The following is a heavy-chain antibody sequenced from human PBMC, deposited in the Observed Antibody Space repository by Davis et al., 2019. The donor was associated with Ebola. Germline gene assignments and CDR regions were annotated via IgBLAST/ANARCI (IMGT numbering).Heavy chain of an antibody. CDR3: ARGRQTFDP. J-gene: IGHJ5*02. V-gene: IGHV3-7*01. CDR1: GITFSDHY. Sequence: PGGSLRLSCAASGITFSDHYMDWVRQAPGKGLEWVANINEDESERYYVDSAKGRFSISRDNAKNSLYLQMSSLRAEDTAVYYCARGRQTFDPWGQGTLVTVSS. CDR2: INEDESER. D-gene: IGHD1-1*01.